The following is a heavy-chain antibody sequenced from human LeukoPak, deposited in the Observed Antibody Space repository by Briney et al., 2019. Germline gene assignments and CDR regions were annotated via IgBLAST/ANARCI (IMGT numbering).Heavy chain of an antibody. CDR1: GFTFSSYW. J-gene: IGHJ4*02. D-gene: IGHD3-9*01. Sequence: GGSLRLSCAASGFTFSSYWMHWVRQAPGKGLVWVSRINSDGSSTSYADSVKGRFTISRDNAKNTLYLQMNSLRAEDTAVYYCARTYYDILTGYNPYFDYWGQGTLVTVSS. CDR2: INSDGSST. V-gene: IGHV3-74*01. CDR3: ARTYYDILTGYNPYFDY.